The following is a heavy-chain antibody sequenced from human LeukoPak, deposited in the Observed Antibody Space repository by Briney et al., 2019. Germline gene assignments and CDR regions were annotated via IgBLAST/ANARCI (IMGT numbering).Heavy chain of an antibody. V-gene: IGHV3-21*01. J-gene: IGHJ4*02. CDR3: AREGGGLGTYFDY. D-gene: IGHD5-12*01. Sequence: GGSLRLSCAASGFTFSSYSMNWVRQAPGKGLEWVSSISSSSSYIYYADSVKGRFTISRDNAKNSLYLQMNSLRAEDTAVYYCAREGGGLGTYFDYWGQGALVTVSS. CDR1: GFTFSSYS. CDR2: ISSSSSYI.